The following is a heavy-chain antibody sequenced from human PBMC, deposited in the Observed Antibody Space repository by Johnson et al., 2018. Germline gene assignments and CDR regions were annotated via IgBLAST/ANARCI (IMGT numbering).Heavy chain of an antibody. V-gene: IGHV3-66*02. J-gene: IGHJ3*02. CDR3: AREGANSGWNSAFDI. D-gene: IGHD6-19*01. CDR2: IERDGRT. Sequence: VQLVESGGGLVQPGGSLRLSCVASGFTVNSNYINWVRQAPGKGLEWVLVIERDGRTYFADSVKGRFTISRDNSKNTLYLQMNSLIHEDTAVYYCAREGANSGWNSAFDIWGQGTMVTVSS. CDR1: GFTVNSNY.